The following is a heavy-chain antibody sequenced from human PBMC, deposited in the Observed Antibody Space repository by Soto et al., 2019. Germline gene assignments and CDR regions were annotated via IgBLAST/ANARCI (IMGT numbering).Heavy chain of an antibody. CDR2: IYRTGST. Sequence: LSLTCAVPGGSFTSNNWWTWVRQPPGQGLEWIGEIYRTGSTNYSPSLKSRVTISLDKSENQFSLKVTSLTAADTAVYYCASRDPGTSVDYWGQGTLVTVSS. CDR1: GGSFTSNNW. D-gene: IGHD1-7*01. CDR3: ASRDPGTSVDY. J-gene: IGHJ4*02. V-gene: IGHV4-4*02.